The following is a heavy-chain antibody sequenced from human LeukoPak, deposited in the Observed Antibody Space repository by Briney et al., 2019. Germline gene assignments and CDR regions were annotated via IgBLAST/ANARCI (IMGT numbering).Heavy chain of an antibody. CDR1: GFTFSSYG. V-gene: IGHV3-23*01. D-gene: IGHD2-2*01. Sequence: GGSLRLSCAASGFTFSSYGMHWVRQAPGKGLEWVSAISGSGGSTYYADSVKGRFTISRDNSKNTLYLQMNSLRAEDTAVYYCAKDRLGVSSLPDYWGQGTLVTVSS. CDR2: ISGSGGST. J-gene: IGHJ4*02. CDR3: AKDRLGVSSLPDY.